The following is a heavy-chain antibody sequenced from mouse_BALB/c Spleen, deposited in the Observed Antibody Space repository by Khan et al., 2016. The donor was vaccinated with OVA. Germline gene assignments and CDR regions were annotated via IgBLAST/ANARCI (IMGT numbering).Heavy chain of an antibody. J-gene: IGHJ4*01. Sequence: DLVKPGASVKLSCKASGYTFTSYWINWIKQRPGQGLEWIGHIAPGSGSTYYNEMFKGMATLTVDTSSSTVYIQLSSLSSEDSALYFAARANYYGSSLYAMDYWGQGTSVTVSS. V-gene: IGHV1S41*01. D-gene: IGHD1-1*01. CDR3: ARANYYGSSLYAMDY. CDR2: IAPGSGST. CDR1: GYTFTSYW.